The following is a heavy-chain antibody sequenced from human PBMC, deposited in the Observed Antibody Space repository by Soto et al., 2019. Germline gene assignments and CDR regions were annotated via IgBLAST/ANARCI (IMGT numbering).Heavy chain of an antibody. CDR1: GGTFSSCA. CDR2: IIPIFGTA. V-gene: IGHV1-69*13. D-gene: IGHD6-13*01. J-gene: IGHJ5*02. Sequence: SVKVSCKASGGTFSSCAISWVRQAPGQGLEWMGGIIPIFGTANYAQKFQGRVTITADESTSTAYMELSSLRSEDTAVYYCVRGQQLVLNWFDPWGQGTLVTVSS. CDR3: VRGQQLVLNWFDP.